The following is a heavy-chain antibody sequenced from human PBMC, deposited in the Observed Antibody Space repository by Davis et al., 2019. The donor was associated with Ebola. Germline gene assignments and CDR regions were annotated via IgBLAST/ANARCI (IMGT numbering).Heavy chain of an antibody. V-gene: IGHV4-59*08. CDR2: IYYSGST. D-gene: IGHD6-6*01. CDR1: GGSISSYY. CDR3: ARLEYSSSSTFFDY. J-gene: IGHJ4*02. Sequence: SETLSLTCTVSGGSISSYYWSWIRQPPGKGLEWIGYIYYSGSTNYNPSPKSRVTISVDTSKNQFSLKLSSVTAADTAVYYCARLEYSSSSTFFDYWGQGTLVTVSS.